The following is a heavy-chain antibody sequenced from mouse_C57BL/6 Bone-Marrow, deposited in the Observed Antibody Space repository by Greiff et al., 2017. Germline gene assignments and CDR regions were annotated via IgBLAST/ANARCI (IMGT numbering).Heavy chain of an antibody. CDR1: GYTFTSFW. D-gene: IGHD2-2*01. CDR3: ASLLWLRREDY. J-gene: IGHJ2*01. CDR2: INPSSGYT. V-gene: IGHV1-7*01. Sequence: VQLQQSGAELAKPGASVKLSCKASGYTFTSFWMHWVKQRPGQGLEWIGYINPSSGYTKYNQKFKDKATLTADKSSSTAYMQLSSLTYEDSAVYYCASLLWLRREDYWGQGTTLTVSS.